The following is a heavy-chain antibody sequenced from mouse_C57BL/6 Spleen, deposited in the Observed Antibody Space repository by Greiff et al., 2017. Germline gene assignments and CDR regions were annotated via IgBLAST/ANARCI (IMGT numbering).Heavy chain of an antibody. J-gene: IGHJ2*01. D-gene: IGHD1-1*01. CDR2: ISPSGST. Sequence: EVQLQQSGPALVKPSQTVSLTCTVTGYSITNGNHWWNWIRQVSGSKLEWIGYISPSGSTDSNPSLKSRISITSDTSTTQLFLQLNSVTTEDIATYDCARGGYGPYYFDYWGQGTTLTVSS. CDR3: ARGGYGPYYFDY. CDR1: GYSITNGNHW. V-gene: IGHV3-4*01.